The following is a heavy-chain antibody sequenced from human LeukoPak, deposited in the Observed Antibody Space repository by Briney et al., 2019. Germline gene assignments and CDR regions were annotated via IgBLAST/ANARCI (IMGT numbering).Heavy chain of an antibody. CDR1: GFTFSSYE. Sequence: GGSLRLSCAAYGFTFSSYEMNWVRQAPGKGLEWVSYISSSGSTIYYADSVKGRFTISRDNAKNSLYLQMNSLRAEDTAVYYCARDNPLYSSGWSLFGAFDIWGQGTMVTVSS. CDR3: ARDNPLYSSGWSLFGAFDI. J-gene: IGHJ3*02. CDR2: ISSSGSTI. V-gene: IGHV3-48*03. D-gene: IGHD6-19*01.